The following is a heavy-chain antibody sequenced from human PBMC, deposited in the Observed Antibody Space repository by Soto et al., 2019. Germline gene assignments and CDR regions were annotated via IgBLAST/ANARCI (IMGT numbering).Heavy chain of an antibody. CDR1: GGSISSGGYY. CDR2: IYYSGST. Sequence: SETLSLTCTVSGGSISSGGYYWSWIRQHPGKGLEWIGYIYYSGSTYYNPSLKSRVTISVDTSKNQFSLKLSSVTAADTAVYYCARCSNGGVRFDYWGQGTLVTVSS. D-gene: IGHD3-16*01. V-gene: IGHV4-31*03. J-gene: IGHJ4*02. CDR3: ARCSNGGVRFDY.